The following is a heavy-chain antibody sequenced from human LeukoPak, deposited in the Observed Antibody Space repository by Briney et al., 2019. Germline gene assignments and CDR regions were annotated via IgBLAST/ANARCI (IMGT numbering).Heavy chain of an antibody. CDR3: ARDATEDSYDRSGYFSYFDY. Sequence: ASVKVSCKASGYTFTNYYLHWVRQAPGQGLEWMGIINPSRGNTSYAQRFQGRVTMTRDMSTSTVCMELSSLTSEDTAVYYCARDATEDSYDRSGYFSYFDYWGQGTLVTVSS. J-gene: IGHJ4*02. CDR2: INPSRGNT. V-gene: IGHV1-46*01. CDR1: GYTFTNYY. D-gene: IGHD3-22*01.